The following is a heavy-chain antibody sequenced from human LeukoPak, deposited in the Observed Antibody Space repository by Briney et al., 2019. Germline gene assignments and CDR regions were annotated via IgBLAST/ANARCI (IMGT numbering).Heavy chain of an antibody. D-gene: IGHD6-19*01. CDR3: ARDTSSGWDWFDP. CDR2: MKTNSGNT. J-gene: IGHJ5*02. V-gene: IGHV1-8*01. CDR1: GYTFTSYD. Sequence: ASVKVSCKASGYTFTSYDINWVRQATGQGLEWMGWMKTNSGNTGYAQKFQGRVTMTRNTSISTAYMELSSLRSEDTAVYYCARDTSSGWDWFDPWGQGTLVTVSS.